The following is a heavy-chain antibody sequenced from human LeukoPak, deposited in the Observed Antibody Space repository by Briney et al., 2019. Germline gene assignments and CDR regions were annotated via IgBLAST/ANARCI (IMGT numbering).Heavy chain of an antibody. CDR2: IKGDGIST. V-gene: IGHV3-74*01. D-gene: IGHD1-26*01. CDR1: GFDFSSNW. Sequence: GGSLRLSCGASGFDFSSNWMHWVRHAPGQGLVRVSRIKGDGISTNYADSVKGRFTISRDIAKSTLYLQMNSLRAEDTGVYYCAKDHYRSIDYWGRGTLVTVSS. J-gene: IGHJ4*02. CDR3: AKDHYRSIDY.